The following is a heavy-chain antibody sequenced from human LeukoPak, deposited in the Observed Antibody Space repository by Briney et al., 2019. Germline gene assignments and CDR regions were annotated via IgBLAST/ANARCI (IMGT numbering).Heavy chain of an antibody. CDR2: IYPSGST. Sequence: SQTLSLTCTVSGGSISSGSYYWSWIRQPAGKGLEWIGRIYPSGSTNYNPSLKSRLTISIDTSKNQFSLKLSSVTAADTAVYYCARKYCNGGSCYPKDWGQGTLVTVSS. CDR1: GGSISSGSYY. J-gene: IGHJ4*02. V-gene: IGHV4-61*02. CDR3: ARKYCNGGSCYPKD. D-gene: IGHD2-15*01.